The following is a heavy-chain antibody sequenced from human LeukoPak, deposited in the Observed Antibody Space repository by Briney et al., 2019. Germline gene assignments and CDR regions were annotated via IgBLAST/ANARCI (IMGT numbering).Heavy chain of an antibody. J-gene: IGHJ5*02. CDR3: ARVLLWFGGNWFDP. CDR1: GGSISSNSYY. D-gene: IGHD3-10*01. CDR2: IYYSGST. V-gene: IGHV4-39*07. Sequence: PSKTLSLTCAVSGGSISSNSYYWGWIRQPPGKGLEWIGSIYYSGSTYYNPSLKSRVTMSVDTSKNQFSLKLSSVTAADTAVYYCARVLLWFGGNWFDPWGQGTLVTVSS.